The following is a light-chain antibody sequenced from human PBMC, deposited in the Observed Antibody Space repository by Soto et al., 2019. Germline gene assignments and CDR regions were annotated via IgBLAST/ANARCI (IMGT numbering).Light chain of an antibody. Sequence: EIVMTQSPATLSVSPGERAALSCRASQTISNKLDWYQQKPGQTPSLLIYDASARAGGVPARFSGSGSGTEFSLTISSLQSADLAVYYCQQYINWPYTFGQGTKLEI. V-gene: IGKV3-15*01. CDR3: QQYINWPYT. CDR2: DAS. CDR1: QTISNK. J-gene: IGKJ2*01.